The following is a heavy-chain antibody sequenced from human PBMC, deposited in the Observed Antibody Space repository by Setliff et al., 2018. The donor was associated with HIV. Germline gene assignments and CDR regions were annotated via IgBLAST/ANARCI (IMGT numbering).Heavy chain of an antibody. CDR1: GGTFSSYA. CDR2: IIPIFGTA. D-gene: IGHD3-9*01. Sequence: GVSVKVSCKASGGTFSSYAISWVRQAPGQGLEWMGGIIPIFGTANYAQKFQGRVTITTDESTSTAYMELSSLRSEDTAVYYCARVPTYYDILTGYYLDPWGQGTLVTVSS. J-gene: IGHJ5*02. CDR3: ARVPTYYDILTGYYLDP. V-gene: IGHV1-69*05.